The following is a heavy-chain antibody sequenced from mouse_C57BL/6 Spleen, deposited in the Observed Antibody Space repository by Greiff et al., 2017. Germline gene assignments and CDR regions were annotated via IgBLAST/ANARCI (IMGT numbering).Heavy chain of an antibody. CDR2: ISDGGSST. CDR1: GFTFSSYA. Sequence: DVQLVESGGGLVKPGGSLKLSCAASGFTFSSYAMSWVRQTPEKRLEWVATISDGGSSTYYPDNVKGRFTISRDNAKNNLYLQMSHLKSEDTAMYDCAREGSIVTTGGYFDYWGQGTTLTVSS. V-gene: IGHV5-4*01. CDR3: AREGSIVTTGGYFDY. J-gene: IGHJ2*01. D-gene: IGHD2-5*01.